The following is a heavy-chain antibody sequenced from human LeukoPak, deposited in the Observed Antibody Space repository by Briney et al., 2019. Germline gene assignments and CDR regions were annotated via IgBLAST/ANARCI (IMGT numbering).Heavy chain of an antibody. CDR1: GFSVSSSY. J-gene: IGHJ5*02. CDR2: IYSGGDT. D-gene: IGHD1-1*01. V-gene: IGHV3-53*01. CDR3: ARDATWNDGMGLTS. Sequence: GGSLRLSCAASGFSVSSSYMTWVRQAPRRGLEWVSIIYSGGDTYYTDSVKGRFTISRDNSRNTLYLQMNSLRAEDTAVYYCARDATWNDGMGLTSWGQGTLVTVSS.